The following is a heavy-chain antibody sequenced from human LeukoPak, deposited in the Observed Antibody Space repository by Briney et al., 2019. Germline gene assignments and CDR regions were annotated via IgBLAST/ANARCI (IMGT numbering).Heavy chain of an antibody. V-gene: IGHV4-38-2*02. CDR1: GYSISSGYY. CDR2: IYHSGST. D-gene: IGHD2-2*01. Sequence: SETLSLTCTVSGYSISSGYYWGWIRQPPGKGLEWIGSIYHSGSTYYNPSLKSRVTISVDTSKNQFSLKLSSVTAADTAVYYCARQGYQLLFDYWGQGTLVTVSS. CDR3: ARQGYQLLFDY. J-gene: IGHJ4*02.